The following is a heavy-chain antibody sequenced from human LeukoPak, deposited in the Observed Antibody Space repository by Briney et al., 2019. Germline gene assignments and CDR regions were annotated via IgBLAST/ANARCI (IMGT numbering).Heavy chain of an antibody. CDR2: ISGSGGIT. CDR1: GFTFSNYA. J-gene: IGHJ4*02. V-gene: IGHV3-23*01. Sequence: GGSLRLSCAASGFTFSNYAMNWVRQAPGKGLEWVSAISGSGGITYYADSVKGRFTISRDNSKNTLYLQVNSLTAEDTAAYYCAKARYSSTFHGVDYWGQGTLVTVSS. CDR3: AKARYSSTFHGVDY. D-gene: IGHD2/OR15-2a*01.